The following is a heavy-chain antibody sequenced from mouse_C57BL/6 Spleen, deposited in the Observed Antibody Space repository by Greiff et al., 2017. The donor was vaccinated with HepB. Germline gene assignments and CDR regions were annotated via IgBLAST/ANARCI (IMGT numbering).Heavy chain of an antibody. CDR2: INPNNGGT. D-gene: IGHD2-2*01. CDR1: GYTFTDYY. Sequence: VQLQQSGPELVKPGASVKISCKASGYTFTDYYMNWVKQSHGKSLEWIGDINPNNGGTSYNQKFKGKATVTVDKSSSTAYMELRSLTSEDSAVYYCARGSTMVTTDYFDYWGQGTTLTVSS. J-gene: IGHJ2*01. CDR3: ARGSTMVTTDYFDY. V-gene: IGHV1-26*01.